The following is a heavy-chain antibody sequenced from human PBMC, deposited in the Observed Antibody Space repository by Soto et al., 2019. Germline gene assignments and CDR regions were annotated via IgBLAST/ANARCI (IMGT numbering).Heavy chain of an antibody. CDR3: ARVLYYGSGSYSPYGMDV. CDR2: VSPPFRTS. J-gene: IGHJ6*02. Sequence: QVQLVQSGAEVKKPGSSVKVSCKTSGVSFNNNGIDWVRQAPGHGLEWMGGVSPPFRTSNYARKFQGRISITADASTGTVNMELSSLTSEDTAQYYCARVLYYGSGSYSPYGMDVWGQGTTVTVSS. D-gene: IGHD3-10*01. CDR1: GVSFNNNG. V-gene: IGHV1-69*01.